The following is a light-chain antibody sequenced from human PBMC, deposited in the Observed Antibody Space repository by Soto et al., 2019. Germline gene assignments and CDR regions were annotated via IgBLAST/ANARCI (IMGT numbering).Light chain of an antibody. J-gene: IGLJ3*02. CDR3: QSYDRSLSAWV. V-gene: IGLV1-40*01. Sequence: QSVLTQPPSVSGAPGQSVTISCTGTNSNVGSVYDVHWFQKLPGRAPQLLIHGNTNRPSGVPDRFSGSKSGTSASLAITGLRAEDEAEYFCQSYDRSLSAWVFGGGTKVTVL. CDR1: NSNVGSVYD. CDR2: GNT.